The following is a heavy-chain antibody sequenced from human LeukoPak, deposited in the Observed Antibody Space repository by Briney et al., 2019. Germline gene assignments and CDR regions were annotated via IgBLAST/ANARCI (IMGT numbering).Heavy chain of an antibody. CDR3: AKDANPNSSGYGMDV. V-gene: IGHV3-30-3*01. CDR1: GFTFSSYA. D-gene: IGHD3-22*01. CDR2: ISYDGSNK. J-gene: IGHJ6*02. Sequence: PGRSLRLSCAASGFTFSSYAMHWVRQAPGKGLEWVAVISYDGSNKYYADSVKGRFTISRDNAKNSLCLQMNSLRAEDTALYYCAKDANPNSSGYGMDVWGQGTTVTVSS.